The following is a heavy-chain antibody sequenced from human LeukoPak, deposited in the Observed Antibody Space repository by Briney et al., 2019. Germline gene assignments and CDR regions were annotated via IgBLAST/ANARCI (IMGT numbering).Heavy chain of an antibody. D-gene: IGHD6-13*01. CDR3: ARRGMAAAGGFDC. CDR1: SGSISSSSYY. CDR2: IYYSGST. J-gene: IGHJ4*02. Sequence: SETLSLTCTVSSGSISSSSYYWGWIRQPPGKGLEWIGSIYYSGSTYYNPSLKSRVTISVDTSKNQSSLKLSSVTAADTAFYYCARRGMAAAGGFDCWGQGTLVTVSS. V-gene: IGHV4-39*01.